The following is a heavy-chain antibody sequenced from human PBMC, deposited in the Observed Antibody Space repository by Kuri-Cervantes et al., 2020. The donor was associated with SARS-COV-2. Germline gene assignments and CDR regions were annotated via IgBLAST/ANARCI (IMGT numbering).Heavy chain of an antibody. CDR2: INPNSGGT. Sequence: ASVKVSCKASGYTFTGYYMHWVRQAPGQGLEWMGWINPNSGGTNYAQKFQGRVTMTRDTSISTAYMELSSLRSEDTAVYYCARGAARDYYDSSGYLLPDDAFDIWGQGTMVTVSS. D-gene: IGHD3-22*01. CDR1: GYTFTGYY. J-gene: IGHJ3*02. V-gene: IGHV1-2*02. CDR3: ARGAARDYYDSSGYLLPDDAFDI.